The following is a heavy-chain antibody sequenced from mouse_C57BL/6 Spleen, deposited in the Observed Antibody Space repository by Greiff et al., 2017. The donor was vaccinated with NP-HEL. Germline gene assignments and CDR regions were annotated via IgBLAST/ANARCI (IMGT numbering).Heavy chain of an antibody. Sequence: EVKLMESGAELVRPGASVKLSCTASGFNIKDDYMHWVKQRPEQGLEWIGWIDPENGDTEYASKFQGKATITADTSSNTAYLQLSSLTSEDTAVYYCTTGWLLRYWGQGTLVTVSA. J-gene: IGHJ3*01. CDR3: TTGWLLRY. D-gene: IGHD2-3*01. CDR1: GFNIKDDY. CDR2: IDPENGDT. V-gene: IGHV14-4*01.